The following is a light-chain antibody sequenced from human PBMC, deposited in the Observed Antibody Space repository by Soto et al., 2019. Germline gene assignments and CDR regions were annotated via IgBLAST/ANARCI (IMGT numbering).Light chain of an antibody. CDR3: QQFNSYPT. CDR1: QGISSA. Sequence: AIQLTQSPSSLSASVGDRVTITCRASQGISSALAWYQQKPGKAPKLLIYAASSWESGVPSRFSGSGSRTDFTLTISSLQPEDFATYYCQQFNSYPTFCQGTKLEIK. J-gene: IGKJ2*01. CDR2: AAS. V-gene: IGKV1-13*02.